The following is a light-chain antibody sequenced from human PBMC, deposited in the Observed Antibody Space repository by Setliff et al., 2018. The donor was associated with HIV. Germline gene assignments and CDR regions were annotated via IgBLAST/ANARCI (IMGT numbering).Light chain of an antibody. CDR1: SSDVGGYNY. V-gene: IGLV2-14*03. J-gene: IGLJ2*01. CDR2: DVS. Sequence: QSVLTQPGSVSGSPGQSITISCTGTSSDVGGYNYVSWYQQHPGKAPKLMIYDVSYRPSGVSNRFSGSKSGNTASLTISGLQAEDEADYHCSSYTTSSTPHVVFGGGTKVTVL. CDR3: SSYTTSSTPHVV.